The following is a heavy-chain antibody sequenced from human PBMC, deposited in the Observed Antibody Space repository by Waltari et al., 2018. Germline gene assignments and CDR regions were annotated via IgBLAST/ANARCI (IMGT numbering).Heavy chain of an antibody. CDR2: INPNSGGT. Sequence: QVQLVQSGAEVKKPGASVKVSCKASGYTFTGYCMHWVRQAPGQGLEWMGWINPNSGGTNYAQKFQGWVTMTRDTSISTAYMELSRLRSADTAVYYWARTSSTRSTGMDVWGQGPTVTVSS. J-gene: IGHJ6*02. V-gene: IGHV1-2*04. CDR1: GYTFTGYC. CDR3: ARTSSTRSTGMDV. D-gene: IGHD2-2*01.